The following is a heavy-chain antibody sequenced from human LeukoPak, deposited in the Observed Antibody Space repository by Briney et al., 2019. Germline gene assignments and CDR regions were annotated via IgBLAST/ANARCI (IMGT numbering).Heavy chain of an antibody. CDR2: INPSGGST. CDR3: ARDWAIAVAGNPKDH. Sequence: ASVKVSCKASGYCFTGYYMHCVRQAPGQGLEWMGIINPSGGSTSYAQKFQGRVTMTRDTSTSTVYMELSSLRSEDTAVYYCARDWAIAVAGNPKDHWGQGTLVTVSS. V-gene: IGHV1-46*01. CDR1: GYCFTGYY. J-gene: IGHJ4*02. D-gene: IGHD6-19*01.